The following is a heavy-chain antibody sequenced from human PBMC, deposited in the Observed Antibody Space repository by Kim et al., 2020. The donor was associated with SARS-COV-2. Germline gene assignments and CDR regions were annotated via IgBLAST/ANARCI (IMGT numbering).Heavy chain of an antibody. D-gene: IGHD3-3*01. V-gene: IGHV3-21*01. Sequence: GGSLRLSCAASGFTFSSYSMNWVRQAPGKGLEWVSSISSSSYIYYADSVKSRFTISRDNAKNSLYLQMNSLRAEDTAVYYCARDQYTIFGVALYGMDVWGQGTTVTVSS. CDR1: GFTFSSYS. CDR3: ARDQYTIFGVALYGMDV. J-gene: IGHJ6*02. CDR2: ISSSSYI.